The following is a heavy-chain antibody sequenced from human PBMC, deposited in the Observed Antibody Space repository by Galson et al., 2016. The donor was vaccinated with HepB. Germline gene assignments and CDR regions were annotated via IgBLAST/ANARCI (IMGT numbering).Heavy chain of an antibody. CDR2: ILYDGSKK. CDR3: ARDSFTIFGVTPNWFDP. CDR1: GFTFSRYG. J-gene: IGHJ5*02. D-gene: IGHD3-3*01. V-gene: IGHV3-33*01. Sequence: LRLSCAASGFTFSRYGMHWVRQALGKGLEWVAVILYDGSKKYYADSVKGRFTISRDNSKNTLYLQMNSLRAEDTAVYYCARDSFTIFGVTPNWFDPWGQGTLVTVSS.